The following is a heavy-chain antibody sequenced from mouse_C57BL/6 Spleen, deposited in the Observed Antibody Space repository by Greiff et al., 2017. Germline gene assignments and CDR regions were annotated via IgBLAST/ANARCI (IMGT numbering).Heavy chain of an antibody. CDR2: INPSNGGP. V-gene: IGHV1-53*01. D-gene: IGHD1-1*01. J-gene: IGHJ2*01. Sequence: QVQLQQPGTELVQPGASVKLSCKASGYTFTSYWMHWVKQRPGQGLEWIGNINPSNGGPNYNEKFKSKATLTVDKSSSTAYMQLSSLTSEDSAVXFCARDYYGPYYFDYCGQGTTLTVSS. CDR1: GYTFTSYW. CDR3: ARDYYGPYYFDY.